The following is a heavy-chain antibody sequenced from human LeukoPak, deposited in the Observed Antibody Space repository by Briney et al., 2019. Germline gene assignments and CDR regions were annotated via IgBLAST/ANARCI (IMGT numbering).Heavy chain of an antibody. CDR2: INHSGST. J-gene: IGHJ4*02. D-gene: IGHD6-13*01. V-gene: IGHV4-34*01. Sequence: PSETLSLTCAVYGGSFSGYYWSWIRQPPGKGLEWIGEINHSGSTNYNPSLKSRVTISVDTSKNQFSLKLSSVTAADTAVYYCARPRRPSSPIYYFDYWGQGTLVTVSS. CDR3: ARPRRPSSPIYYFDY. CDR1: GGSFSGYY.